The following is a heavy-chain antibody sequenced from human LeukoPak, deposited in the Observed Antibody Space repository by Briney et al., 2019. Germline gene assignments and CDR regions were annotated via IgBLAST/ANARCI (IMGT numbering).Heavy chain of an antibody. Sequence: GESLQISCQGSGYSFTSYWIGWVRPVPGKGLEWMGIIYPGDSDTRYSPSFQGQVTISADKSISTAYLQWSSLKASDTAMYYCARLGDAYDFWSGYWSSSWFDPWGQGTLVTVSS. CDR2: IYPGDSDT. CDR1: GYSFTSYW. D-gene: IGHD3-3*01. V-gene: IGHV5-51*01. J-gene: IGHJ5*02. CDR3: ARLGDAYDFWSGYWSSSWFDP.